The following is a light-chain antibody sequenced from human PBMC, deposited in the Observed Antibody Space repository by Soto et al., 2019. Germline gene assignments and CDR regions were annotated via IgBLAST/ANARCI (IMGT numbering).Light chain of an antibody. CDR1: QIISSY. CDR2: DAY. CDR3: QQRSNWPSLT. V-gene: IGKV3-11*01. J-gene: IGKJ4*01. Sequence: EIVLTQSPATLSLSPGERATISCRASQIISSYLAWYQQKPGQAPRLLIYDAYNRATGIPATFSGSGSGTDFTLTISSLEPEDFAVYYCQQRSNWPSLTCGGGTKVDI.